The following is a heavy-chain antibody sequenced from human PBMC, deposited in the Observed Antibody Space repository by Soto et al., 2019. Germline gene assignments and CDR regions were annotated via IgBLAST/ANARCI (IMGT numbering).Heavy chain of an antibody. D-gene: IGHD2-2*01. V-gene: IGHV4-59*01. CDR2: IYYSGST. J-gene: IGHJ5*02. Sequence: SETLSLTCTVPGGSISSCYWSWIRQPPGKGLEWIGYIYYSGSTNYNPSLTSRVTISVDTSKNQFSLKLSSVTAADTAVYYCARGVPAAPTDWFAPWGQVTLFTV. CDR1: GGSISSCY. CDR3: ARGVPAAPTDWFAP.